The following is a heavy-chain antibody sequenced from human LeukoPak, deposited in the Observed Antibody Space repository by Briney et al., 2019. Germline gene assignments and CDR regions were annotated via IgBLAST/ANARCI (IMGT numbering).Heavy chain of an antibody. V-gene: IGHV1-24*01. CDR1: GYTLTELS. CDR3: ATRVKFGEPFDY. CDR2: FAPEDGET. J-gene: IGHJ4*02. D-gene: IGHD3-10*01. Sequence: SVKLSCKVSGYTLTELSMHWVRQAPGKGLEWMGGFAPEDGETIYAQKFQGRVTMTEDTSTDTAYMELSSLRSEDTAVYYCATRVKFGEPFDYWGQGTLVTVSS.